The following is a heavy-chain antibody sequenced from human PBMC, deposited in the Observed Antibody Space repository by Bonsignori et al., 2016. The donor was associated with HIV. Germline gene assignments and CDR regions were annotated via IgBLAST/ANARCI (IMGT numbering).Heavy chain of an antibody. Sequence: WIRQPPGKGLEWVSYISSSGSTIYYADSVKGRFTISRDNAKNSLYLQMNSLRAEDTAVYYCARVTTVTASFDYWGQGTLVTVSS. V-gene: IGHV3-11*01. D-gene: IGHD4-11*01. CDR3: ARVTTVTASFDY. J-gene: IGHJ4*02. CDR2: ISSSGSTI.